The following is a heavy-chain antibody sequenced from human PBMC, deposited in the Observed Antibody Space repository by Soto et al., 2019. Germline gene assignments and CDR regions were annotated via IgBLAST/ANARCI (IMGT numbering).Heavy chain of an antibody. J-gene: IGHJ6*02. CDR3: ARRGLDYYYAMDV. Sequence: SLKISCKASGYTFTNYWIEWVRQLPGKGLEWMGIIYPGDSESTYSPSFQGQVTLSVDKSISTAYLHWNSLKASDTAMYYCARRGLDYYYAMDVWGQGTTVTVSS. CDR1: GYTFTNYW. CDR2: IYPGDSES. V-gene: IGHV5-51*01. D-gene: IGHD5-12*01.